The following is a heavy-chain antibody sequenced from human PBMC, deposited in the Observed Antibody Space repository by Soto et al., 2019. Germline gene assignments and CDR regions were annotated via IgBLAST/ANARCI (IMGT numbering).Heavy chain of an antibody. V-gene: IGHV1-2*04. D-gene: IGHD3-10*01. CDR1: GYTFTGYY. J-gene: IGHJ4*02. CDR2: INPNSGGT. CDR3: ARESSGIKSPLDY. Sequence: GASVKVSCKASGYTFTGYYMHWVRQAPGQGLEWMGWINPNSGGTNYAQKFQGWVTMTRDTSISTAYMELSRLRSDDTAVYYCARESSGIKSPLDYWGQGTLVTVSS.